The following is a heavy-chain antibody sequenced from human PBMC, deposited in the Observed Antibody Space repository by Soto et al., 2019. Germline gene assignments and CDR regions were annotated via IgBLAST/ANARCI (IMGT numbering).Heavy chain of an antibody. CDR2: FDPEDGET. V-gene: IGHV1-24*01. D-gene: IGHD3-10*01. CDR1: GYTLTELS. J-gene: IGHJ4*02. Sequence: ASVKVSCKVSGYTLTELSMHWVRQAPGKGLEWMGGFDPEDGETIYAQKFQGRVTMTEDTSTDTAYMELSSLRSEDTAVYYCATLYYYGSGSYSYYFDYWGQGTLVTVSS. CDR3: ATLYYYGSGSYSYYFDY.